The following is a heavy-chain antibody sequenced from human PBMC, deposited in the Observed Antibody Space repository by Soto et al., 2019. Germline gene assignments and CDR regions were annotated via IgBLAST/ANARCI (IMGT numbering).Heavy chain of an antibody. V-gene: IGHV3-53*03. CDR2: IYSGGNT. Sequence: EVQLVETGGGLIQPGESLRLSCAASGFTVSTNYMSWVRQALGKGLEWVSVIYSGGNTYYADCVKGRVCMARDKCKDPLFLQMNGLKTEDTAVYYGGRGSRDYDGILRVDYWVQGTLVTVSS. D-gene: IGHD3-22*01. J-gene: IGHJ4*02. CDR3: GRGSRDYDGILRVDY. CDR1: GFTVSTNY.